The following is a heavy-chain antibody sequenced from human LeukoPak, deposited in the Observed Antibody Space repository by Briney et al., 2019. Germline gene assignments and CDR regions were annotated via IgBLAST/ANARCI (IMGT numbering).Heavy chain of an antibody. CDR2: ISSSGSTI. CDR1: GFTFSSYE. CDR3: ARQPDYYYYGMDV. V-gene: IGHV3-48*03. J-gene: IGHJ6*02. Sequence: GGSLRLSCAASGFTFSSYEMNWVRQAPGKGLEWVSYISSSGSTIYYADSVKGRFTISRDNAKNSLYLQMNSLRAEDTAVYYCARQPDYYYYGMDVWGQGTTVTVFS. D-gene: IGHD1-14*01.